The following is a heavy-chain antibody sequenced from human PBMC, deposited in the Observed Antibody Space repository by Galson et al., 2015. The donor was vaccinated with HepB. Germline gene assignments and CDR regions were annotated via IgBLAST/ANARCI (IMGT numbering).Heavy chain of an antibody. D-gene: IGHD3-10*01. CDR1: GFTFKTYA. J-gene: IGHJ6*01. CDR3: AKAKWFGESLGYFYGMDV. Sequence: SLRLSCAASGFTFKTYAMNWVRQAPGKGLEWVSGISSDGGSTYYIDSVKGRFTISRDNSKNTLYLQMNSLRAEDTAVYYCAKAKWFGESLGYFYGMDVWGRGTTVSVSS. V-gene: IGHV3-23*01. CDR2: ISSDGGST.